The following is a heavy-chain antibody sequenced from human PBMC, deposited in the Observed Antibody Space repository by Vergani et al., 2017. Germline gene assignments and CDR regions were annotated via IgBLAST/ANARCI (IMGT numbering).Heavy chain of an antibody. Sequence: QVQLVQSGAEVKKPGASVKVSCQASRYTFTSYYIHWVRQAPGQGLEWMGIINPSGGSTNYAQKFQGRVTMTRDTSTSTVFMELSSLRSEDTAVYYCARGCGSTSCYKRGEDWFDPWGQGTLVTVSS. D-gene: IGHD2-2*02. V-gene: IGHV1-46*01. CDR3: ARGCGSTSCYKRGEDWFDP. CDR1: RYTFTSYY. J-gene: IGHJ5*02. CDR2: INPSGGST.